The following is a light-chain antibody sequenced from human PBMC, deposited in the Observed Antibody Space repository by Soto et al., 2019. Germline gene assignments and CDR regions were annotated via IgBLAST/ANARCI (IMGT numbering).Light chain of an antibody. J-gene: IGLJ2*01. Sequence: QSVLTQPPSASGSPGQSVTISCTGTSSDVGGYNYVSWYQQHPGKAPKLIIYEVSKRPSGVPARFSGSKSGNTASLTVSGLQAEDEADYYCSSYAGSNNLVFGGGTKLTVL. V-gene: IGLV2-8*01. CDR3: SSYAGSNNLV. CDR2: EVS. CDR1: SSDVGGYNY.